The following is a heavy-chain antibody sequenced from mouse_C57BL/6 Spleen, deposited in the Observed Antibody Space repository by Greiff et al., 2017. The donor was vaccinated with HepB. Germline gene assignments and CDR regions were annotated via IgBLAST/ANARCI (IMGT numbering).Heavy chain of an antibody. CDR3: ARDRDYYGSSYWYFDV. D-gene: IGHD1-1*01. J-gene: IGHJ1*03. Sequence: EVQRVESGGGLVKPGGSLKLSCAASGFTFSSYAMSWVRQTPEKRLEWVATTSDGGSYTYYPDNVKGRVTISRDNAKNNLYLQMSHLKSEDTAMYYCARDRDYYGSSYWYFDVWGTGTTVTVSS. CDR1: GFTFSSYA. CDR2: TSDGGSYT. V-gene: IGHV5-4*01.